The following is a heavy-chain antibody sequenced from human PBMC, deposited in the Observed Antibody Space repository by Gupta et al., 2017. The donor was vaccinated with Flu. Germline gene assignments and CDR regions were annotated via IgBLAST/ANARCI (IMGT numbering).Heavy chain of an antibody. CDR2: ISWDSKNI. CDR1: GFPFDDPA. Sequence: EVQLVDSGGGLVKSGRSLTLACAASGFPFDDPAMNWVRQAPGKGLEWVSGISWDSKNIGYAASVNGRFTISRDNAKNSLYLQINNLRPEDTAFYYCTRGSGSQPRAGAFDFWGQGTMVTVSS. CDR3: TRGSGSQPRAGAFDF. J-gene: IGHJ3*01. D-gene: IGHD1-26*01. V-gene: IGHV3-9*01.